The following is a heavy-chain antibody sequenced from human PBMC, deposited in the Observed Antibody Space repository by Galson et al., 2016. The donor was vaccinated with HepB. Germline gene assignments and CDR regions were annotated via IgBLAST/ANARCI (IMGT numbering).Heavy chain of an antibody. V-gene: IGHV2-5*02. CDR3: AHRLKLTGPRDYGDFDF. J-gene: IGHJ4*02. D-gene: IGHD4-17*01. CDR1: GLSLTTYGVG. CDR2: AYWDDDN. Sequence: LVKPTQTLTLTCTFSGLSLTTYGVGVGWIRQPPGKALEWLALAYWDDDNRYNPSLKSRLTVTKDNSRNQVVLTMTNMDPVDTATYYCAHRLKLTGPRDYGDFDFWGQGTLVTVSS.